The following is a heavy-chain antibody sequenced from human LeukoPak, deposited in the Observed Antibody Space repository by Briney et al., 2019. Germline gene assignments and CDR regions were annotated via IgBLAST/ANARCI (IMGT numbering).Heavy chain of an antibody. D-gene: IGHD2-15*01. V-gene: IGHV3-23*01. J-gene: IGHJ4*02. Sequence: GGSLRLSCAASGFTFSSYAMSWVRQAPGKRLEWVSALSGSGGSTYYADTVKGRFTISRDNSKNMLYLQMNSRRAEDTAVYYCTKDSIVVVAARGTTDYWGQGTLVTLSS. CDR1: GFTFSSYA. CDR2: LSGSGGST. CDR3: TKDSIVVVAARGTTDY.